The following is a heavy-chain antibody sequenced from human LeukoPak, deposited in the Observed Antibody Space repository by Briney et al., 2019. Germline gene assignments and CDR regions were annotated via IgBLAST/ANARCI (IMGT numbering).Heavy chain of an antibody. CDR2: INPNSGGT. CDR3: ARDLYSGYDLERNDY. Sequence: EASVKVSCKASGYTFTGYYTHWVRQAPGQGLEWMGWINPNSGGTNYAQKFQGRVTMTRDTSISTAYMEQSRLRSDDTAVYYCARDLYSGYDLERNDYWGQGTLVTVSS. CDR1: GYTFTGYY. J-gene: IGHJ4*02. D-gene: IGHD5-12*01. V-gene: IGHV1-2*02.